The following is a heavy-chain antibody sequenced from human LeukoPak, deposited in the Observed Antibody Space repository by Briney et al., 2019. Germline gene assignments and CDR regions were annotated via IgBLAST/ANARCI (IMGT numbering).Heavy chain of an antibody. J-gene: IGHJ4*02. CDR1: GVSISSGGYY. V-gene: IGHV4-31*03. D-gene: IGHD4-17*01. CDR3: ARSPPAPYDYGDYSYYFDY. Sequence: PSETLSLTCTVSGVSISSGGYYWSWIRQHPGKGLEWIGYIHYSGSTYYNPSLKSRVTISVDTSKNQFSLKLSSVTAADTAVYYCARSPPAPYDYGDYSYYFDYWGQGTLVTVSS. CDR2: IHYSGST.